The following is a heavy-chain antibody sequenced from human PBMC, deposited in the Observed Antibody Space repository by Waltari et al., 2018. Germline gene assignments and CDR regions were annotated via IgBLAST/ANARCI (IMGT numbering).Heavy chain of an antibody. J-gene: IGHJ4*02. CDR3: AKGHSGSYGLDY. V-gene: IGHV3-9*01. CDR1: GFTFDDYA. D-gene: IGHD1-26*01. CDR2: ISWNRGSI. Sequence: EVQLVESGGGLVQPGRSLRLSCAASGFTFDDYAMHWVRQAPGNGLGWVSGISWNRGSIGDADSVKGRFTISRDNAKNSLYLQMNSLRTEDTALYYCAKGHSGSYGLDYWGQGTLVTVSS.